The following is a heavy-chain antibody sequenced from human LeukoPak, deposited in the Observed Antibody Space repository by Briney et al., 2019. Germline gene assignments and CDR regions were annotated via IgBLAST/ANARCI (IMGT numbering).Heavy chain of an antibody. CDR2: IYYSGST. Sequence: SETLSLTCAVYGGSFSGYYWSWIRQPPGKGLEWIGSIYYSGSTYYNPSLKSRVTISVDTSKNQFSLKLSSVTAADTAVYYCARVGYSSSSFDYWGQGTLVTVSS. D-gene: IGHD6-6*01. V-gene: IGHV4-34*01. J-gene: IGHJ4*02. CDR1: GGSFSGYY. CDR3: ARVGYSSSSFDY.